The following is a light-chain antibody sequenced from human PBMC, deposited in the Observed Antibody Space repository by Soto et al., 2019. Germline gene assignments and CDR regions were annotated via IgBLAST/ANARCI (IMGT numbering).Light chain of an antibody. CDR1: QSVDSNY. CDR3: QQYGSSPQT. CDR2: GAS. J-gene: IGKJ1*01. Sequence: PGERATLSCRASQSVDSNYLAWYQQKPGQAPRLLIYGASSRATGIPDRFSGSGSGTDFTLTISRLEPEDFAVYYCQQYGSSPQTFGQGTKVEIK. V-gene: IGKV3-20*01.